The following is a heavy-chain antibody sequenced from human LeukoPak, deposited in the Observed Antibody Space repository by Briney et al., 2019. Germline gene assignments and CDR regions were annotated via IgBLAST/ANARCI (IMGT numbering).Heavy chain of an antibody. V-gene: IGHV4-34*01. CDR2: INHSGST. Sequence: PSETLSLTCAVYGGSFSGYYWSWIRQPPGKGLERIGEINHSGSTNYNPSLKSRVTISVDTSKNQFSLKLSSVTAADTAAYYCARGTEVWGSYRYTFDYWGQGTLVTVSS. CDR1: GGSFSGYY. J-gene: IGHJ4*02. CDR3: ARGTEVWGSYRYTFDY. D-gene: IGHD3-16*02.